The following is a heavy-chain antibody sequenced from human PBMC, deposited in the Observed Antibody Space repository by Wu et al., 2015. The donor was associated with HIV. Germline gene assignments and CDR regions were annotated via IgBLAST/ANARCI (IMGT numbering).Heavy chain of an antibody. Sequence: QVHLVQSGAEVKKPGSSVKVSCKASGGTFSSFALSWVRQAPGQGLEWVGGIIPLFDTAISAHNFHDRVTITADESTSTAYMELSSLRSEDTAVYYCARGPTYDSSGYSLGYWGQGTLVTVSS. CDR2: IIPLFDTA. CDR1: GGTFSSFA. D-gene: IGHD3-22*01. J-gene: IGHJ4*02. CDR3: ARGPTYDSSGYSLGY. V-gene: IGHV1-69*12.